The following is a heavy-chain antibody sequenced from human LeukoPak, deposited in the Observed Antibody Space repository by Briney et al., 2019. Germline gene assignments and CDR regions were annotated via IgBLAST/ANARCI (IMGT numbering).Heavy chain of an antibody. CDR1: GGSFSGYY. J-gene: IGHJ5*02. V-gene: IGHV4-34*01. Sequence: SETLSLTCAVYGGSFSGYYWSWVRQPPGKGLEWIGEINHSGSTNYNPSLKSRVTISVDTSKNQFSLKLSSVTAADTAVYYCAGGQQVRYYDSSGYYLWGQGTLVTVSS. D-gene: IGHD3-22*01. CDR2: INHSGST. CDR3: AGGQQVRYYDSSGYYL.